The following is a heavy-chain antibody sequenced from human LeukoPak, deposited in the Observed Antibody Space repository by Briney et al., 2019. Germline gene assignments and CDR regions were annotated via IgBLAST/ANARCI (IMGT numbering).Heavy chain of an antibody. CDR1: GGSIISDIYY. V-gene: IGHV4-39*07. Sequence: SETLSLTCTVSGGSIISDIYYWGWIRQPPRKGLEWIGSVYYSGTTYYNPSLTSRVTISEDSSKNQFSLRLHSLTAADTAIYYCARGRGYDPVVFYFDSWGQGTAVIVSS. CDR3: ARGRGYDPVVFYFDS. CDR2: VYYSGTT. J-gene: IGHJ4*02. D-gene: IGHD2-15*01.